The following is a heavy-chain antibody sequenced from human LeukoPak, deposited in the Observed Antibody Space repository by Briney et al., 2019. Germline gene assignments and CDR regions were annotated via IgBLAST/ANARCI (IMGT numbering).Heavy chain of an antibody. CDR3: ARVSSSSLTGNNFDY. D-gene: IGHD6-6*01. Sequence: ASVKVSYKASGYTFTGYYMHWVRQAPGQGLEWMGWINPNSGGTNYAQKFQGRVTMTRNTSISTAYMELSRLRSDDTAVYYCARVSSSSLTGNNFDYWGQGTLVTVSS. CDR2: INPNSGGT. V-gene: IGHV1-2*02. CDR1: GYTFTGYY. J-gene: IGHJ4*02.